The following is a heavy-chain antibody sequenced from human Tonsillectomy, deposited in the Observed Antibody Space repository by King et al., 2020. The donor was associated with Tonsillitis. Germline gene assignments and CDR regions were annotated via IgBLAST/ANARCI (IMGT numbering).Heavy chain of an antibody. Sequence: VQLVQSGGGLVQPGGSLRLSCAASQFTFGTYAMSWVRQAPGKGLEWVSAISGSGGTTYYADSVKGRFTISRDNSKNTLYLQMNSLRAEDTAVYYCAKVGGSSWDIDYWGQGTLVTVSS. CDR3: AKVGGSSWDIDY. J-gene: IGHJ4*02. CDR2: ISGSGGTT. V-gene: IGHV3-23*04. CDR1: QFTFGTYA. D-gene: IGHD6-13*01.